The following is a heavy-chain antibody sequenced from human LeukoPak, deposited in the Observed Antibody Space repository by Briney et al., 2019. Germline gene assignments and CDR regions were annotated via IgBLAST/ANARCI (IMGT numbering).Heavy chain of an antibody. CDR2: IYYSGST. J-gene: IGHJ4*02. CDR1: GGSISCSSYY. D-gene: IGHD6-19*01. CDR3: ARFVYDSSGWSYYFDY. V-gene: IGHV4-39*01. Sequence: SETLSLTCTVSGGSISCSSYYWGWIRQPPGKGLEWIGIIYYSGSTYYNLSLKSRVTISVDTSKNQFSLKLSSVTAADTAVYYCARFVYDSSGWSYYFDYWGQGTLVTVSS.